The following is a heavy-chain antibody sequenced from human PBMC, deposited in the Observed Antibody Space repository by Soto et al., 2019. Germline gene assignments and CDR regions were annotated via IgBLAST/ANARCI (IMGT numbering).Heavy chain of an antibody. V-gene: IGHV4-34*01. Sequence: QVQLQQWGAGLLKPSETLSLTCAVYGGSFSGYYWSRIRQPPGKGLERTGEINHSGSTNYNPSLKSRVPMSVDASKKQFSVQVSSVAAADTAVYYCARGRGGGYDFRRYWFGPWGQGTPVTVCS. J-gene: IGHJ5*02. CDR2: INHSGST. CDR3: ARGRGGGYDFRRYWFGP. CDR1: GGSFSGYY. D-gene: IGHD5-12*01.